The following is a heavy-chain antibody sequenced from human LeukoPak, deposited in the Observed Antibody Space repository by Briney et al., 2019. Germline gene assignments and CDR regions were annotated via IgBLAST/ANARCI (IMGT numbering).Heavy chain of an antibody. CDR2: IWYDGSNK. CDR1: GFTFITYV. J-gene: IGHJ3*02. V-gene: IGHV3-33*01. CDR3: ARGRRRDANTFDAFDI. Sequence: GGSLRLSCAASGFTFITYVMHWVRQAPGKGLEWVAVIWYDGSNKYYADSVKGRFTISRDNSKNTLYLQMNSLRAEDTAVFYCARGRRRDANTFDAFDIRGQGTMVTVSS. D-gene: IGHD5-24*01.